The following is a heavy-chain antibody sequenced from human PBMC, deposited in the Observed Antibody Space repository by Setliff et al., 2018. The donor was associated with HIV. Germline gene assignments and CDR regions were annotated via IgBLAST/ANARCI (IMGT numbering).Heavy chain of an antibody. V-gene: IGHV1-8*01. Sequence: ASVKVSCKASGYTFTSYDINWVRQATGQGLEWMAWINPNSGNIDYAQKFQGRVTMTKNTSISTAYLELSSLRSEDTAVYYCARGSFFGDYGNYYYYALDVWGQGTTVTVSS. D-gene: IGHD4-17*01. CDR1: GYTFTSYD. CDR3: ARGSFFGDYGNYYYYALDV. J-gene: IGHJ6*02. CDR2: INPNSGNI.